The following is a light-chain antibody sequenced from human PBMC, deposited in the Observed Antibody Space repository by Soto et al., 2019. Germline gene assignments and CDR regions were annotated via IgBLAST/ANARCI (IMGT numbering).Light chain of an antibody. Sequence: DIQMTQSPSSLSSCVGDIFTITCRASQGIRNDLGWYQQKPGKAPKRLIYAASSLQSGVPSRFSGSGSGTEFALTISSLQPEDFATYYCQHYNSYSEAFGQGTKVDIK. CDR1: QGIRND. V-gene: IGKV1-17*01. J-gene: IGKJ1*01. CDR3: QHYNSYSEA. CDR2: AAS.